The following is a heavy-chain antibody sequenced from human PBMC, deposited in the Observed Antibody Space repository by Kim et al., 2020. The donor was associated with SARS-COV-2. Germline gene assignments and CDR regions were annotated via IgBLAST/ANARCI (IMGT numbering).Heavy chain of an antibody. V-gene: IGHV4-59*01. Sequence: SRKSRVTISVDTSKNQFSLKLSSVTAADTAVYYCAATVDTAMVATGGFDYWGQGTLVTVSS. CDR3: AATVDTAMVATGGFDY. J-gene: IGHJ4*02. D-gene: IGHD5-18*01.